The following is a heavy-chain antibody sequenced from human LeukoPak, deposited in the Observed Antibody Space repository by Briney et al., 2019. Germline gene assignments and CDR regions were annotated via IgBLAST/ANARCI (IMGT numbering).Heavy chain of an antibody. CDR2: MSSRGTTI. CDR3: AREDYGLMDV. J-gene: IGHJ6*03. Sequence: GGSLRLSCTASGFTFSNYWMTWARQAPGKGLEWVSFMSSRGTTIYYADSVKGRFTISRDNAKNSLYLQMNSLRAEDTAVYYCAREDYGLMDVWGTGTTVTISS. D-gene: IGHD4-17*01. V-gene: IGHV3-48*01. CDR1: GFTFSNYW.